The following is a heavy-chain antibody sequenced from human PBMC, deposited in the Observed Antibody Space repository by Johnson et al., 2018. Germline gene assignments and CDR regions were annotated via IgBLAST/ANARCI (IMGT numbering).Heavy chain of an antibody. CDR2: ISSSGSTI. CDR1: GFTFSDYY. Sequence: VQLVESGGGLVKPGGSLRLSCAASGFTFSDYYMSWIRQAPGKGLEWVSYISSSGSTIYYADSVKGRFTISRDNAKNALYLQMNSLRAEDKAVYYCGRVQVIVVVTAIGAFDIWGQGTMVTVSS. CDR3: GRVQVIVVVTAIGAFDI. V-gene: IGHV3-11*04. J-gene: IGHJ3*02. D-gene: IGHD2-21*02.